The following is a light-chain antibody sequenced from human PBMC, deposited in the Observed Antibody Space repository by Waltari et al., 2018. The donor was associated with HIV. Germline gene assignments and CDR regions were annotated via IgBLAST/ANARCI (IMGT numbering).Light chain of an antibody. CDR3: QQYDSSPPGT. V-gene: IGKV3-20*01. Sequence: EIVLTQSPGTLYLSPGERATLSCRASRSVSSSHLAWYQQKPGQAPRLLLYGASTRATGIPDRFSGSGSGTEFTLTVSRLEPEDFAVYYCQQYDSSPPGTFGQGTKVEIK. CDR1: RSVSSSH. CDR2: GAS. J-gene: IGKJ1*01.